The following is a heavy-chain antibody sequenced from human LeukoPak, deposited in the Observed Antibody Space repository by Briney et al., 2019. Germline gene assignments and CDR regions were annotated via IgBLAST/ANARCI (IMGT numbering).Heavy chain of an antibody. D-gene: IGHD4-17*01. J-gene: IGHJ4*02. CDR1: GGSISSYY. CDR2: IYYSGST. Sequence: SETLSLTCTVSGGSISSYYWSWIRQPPGKGLEWIGYIYYSGSTNYNPSLKSRVTISVDTSKNQFSLKLSSVTAADTAVYYCARVPDDCGDYYFDYWGQGTLVTVSS. CDR3: ARVPDDCGDYYFDY. V-gene: IGHV4-59*01.